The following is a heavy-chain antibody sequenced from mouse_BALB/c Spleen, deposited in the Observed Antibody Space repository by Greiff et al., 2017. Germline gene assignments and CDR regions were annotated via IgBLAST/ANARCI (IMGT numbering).Heavy chain of an antibody. J-gene: IGHJ4*01. CDR1: GFTFSSYG. CDR3: AREGLRRDAMDY. Sequence: EVQRVESGGDLVKPGGSLKLSCAASGFTFSSYGMSWVRQTPDKRLEWVATISSGGSYTYYPDSVKGRCTISRDNAKNTLYLQMSSLKSEDTAMYYCAREGLRRDAMDYWGQGTSVTVSS. CDR2: ISSGGSYT. V-gene: IGHV5-6*01. D-gene: IGHD2-4*01.